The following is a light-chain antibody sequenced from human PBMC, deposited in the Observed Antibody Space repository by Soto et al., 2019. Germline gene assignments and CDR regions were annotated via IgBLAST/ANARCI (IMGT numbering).Light chain of an antibody. J-gene: IGLJ2*01. CDR1: SSDVGGYHY. Sequence: QSVLTQPPSASGSPGQSVNISCTGTSSDVGGYHYVSWYQQHPGKAPTLMIYEVSKRPSGVPDRFSGSKSGNTASLTVSGLQAEDEADYYCSSYAGSNNLVFGGGTQLTVL. CDR2: EVS. CDR3: SSYAGSNNLV. V-gene: IGLV2-8*01.